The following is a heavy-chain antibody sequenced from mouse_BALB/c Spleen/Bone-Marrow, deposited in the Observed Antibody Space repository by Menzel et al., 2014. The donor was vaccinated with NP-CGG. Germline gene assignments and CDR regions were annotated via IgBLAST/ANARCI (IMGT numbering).Heavy chain of an antibody. CDR1: GFNIKDYY. Sequence: VQLQQSGAELVRSGASVKLSCTASGFNIKDYYMHWVKQRPEQGLEWIGWIDPENGDTEYAPKFQGKATMTADTSSNTAYLQLSSLTSEDTAVYYCNEGYGNYGYWGQGTTLTIYS. CDR3: NEGYGNYGY. D-gene: IGHD2-10*02. J-gene: IGHJ2*01. V-gene: IGHV14-4*02. CDR2: IDPENGDT.